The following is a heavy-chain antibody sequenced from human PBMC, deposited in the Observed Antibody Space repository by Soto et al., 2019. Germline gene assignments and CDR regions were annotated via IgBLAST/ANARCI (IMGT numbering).Heavy chain of an antibody. D-gene: IGHD3-22*01. CDR2: IFYSGGT. CDR1: GGSILNSTYY. J-gene: IGHJ5*02. CDR3: ARQASGYYYGWFDP. V-gene: IGHV4-39*01. Sequence: PSETLSLTCTVSGGSILNSTYYWAWIRQPPGKGLEWIGTIFYSGGTFYTPSLKSRVTMSVDTSNNQFSLKLSSVTAADTAVYYCARQASGYYYGWFDPWGQGTLVTVSS.